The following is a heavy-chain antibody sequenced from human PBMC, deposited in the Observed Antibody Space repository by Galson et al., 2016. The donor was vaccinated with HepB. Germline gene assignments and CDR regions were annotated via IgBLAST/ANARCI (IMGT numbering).Heavy chain of an antibody. J-gene: IGHJ3*02. CDR1: GGSLGTYY. CDR3: ARGSGDAFDI. V-gene: IGHV4-59*01. D-gene: IGHD6-19*01. CDR2: ISYSEIT. Sequence: SETLSLTCTVSGGSLGTYYWSWIRQPPGQRLEWIGYISYSEITSFNPSLNSRVSISGDTSKNQFSLRLSSVTAADTAVYYCARGSGDAFDIWGQGTMVTVSS.